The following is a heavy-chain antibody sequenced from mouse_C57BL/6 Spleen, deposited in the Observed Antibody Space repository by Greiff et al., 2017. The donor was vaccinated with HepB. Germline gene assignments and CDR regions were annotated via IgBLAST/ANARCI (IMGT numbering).Heavy chain of an antibody. V-gene: IGHV5-17*01. Sequence: EVQLQQSGGGLVKPGGSLKLSCAASGFTFSDYGMHWVRQAPEKGLEWVAYISSGSSTIYYADTVKGRFTISRDNAKNTLFLQMTSLRSEDTAMYYCAKRVYYGSSFSYAMDYWGQGTSVTVSS. CDR3: AKRVYYGSSFSYAMDY. CDR1: GFTFSDYG. CDR2: ISSGSSTI. D-gene: IGHD1-1*01. J-gene: IGHJ4*01.